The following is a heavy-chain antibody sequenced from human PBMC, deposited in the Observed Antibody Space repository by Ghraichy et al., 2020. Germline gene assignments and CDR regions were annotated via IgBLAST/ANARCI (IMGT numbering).Heavy chain of an antibody. Sequence: SVRVSCKASGGTFSSYAISWVRQAPGQGLEWMGGIIPIFGTANYAQKFQGRVTITADESTSTAYMELSSLRSEDTAVYYCARGESDYIWGSYRFVYFQHWGQGTLVTVSS. J-gene: IGHJ1*01. CDR3: ARGESDYIWGSYRFVYFQH. CDR2: IIPIFGTA. V-gene: IGHV1-69*13. CDR1: GGTFSSYA. D-gene: IGHD3-16*02.